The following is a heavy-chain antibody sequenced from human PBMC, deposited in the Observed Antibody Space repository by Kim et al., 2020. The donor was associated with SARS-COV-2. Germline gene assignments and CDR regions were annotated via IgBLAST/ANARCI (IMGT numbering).Heavy chain of an antibody. Sequence: GGSLRLSCAASGFTFDDYGMSWVRQAPGKGLEWVSGINWNGGSTGYADSVKGRFTISRDNAKNSLYLQMNSLRAEDTALYHCARDAAVAGSGRRWFDPWGQGTLVTVSS. CDR1: GFTFDDYG. J-gene: IGHJ5*02. D-gene: IGHD6-19*01. CDR2: INWNGGST. CDR3: ARDAAVAGSGRRWFDP. V-gene: IGHV3-20*01.